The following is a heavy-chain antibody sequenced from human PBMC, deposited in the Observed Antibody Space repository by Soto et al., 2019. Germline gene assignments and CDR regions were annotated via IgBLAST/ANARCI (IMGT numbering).Heavy chain of an antibody. CDR3: ATAGLTGTV. Sequence: QLVESGGGSVQPGGSLRLSCAPSGFTFSSNEMNWVRQAPGKGLEWVSYISVSGSMRFYADAVRGRFTISRDTTKKMLYLQMNGRRVEDTVLYYCATAGLTGTVGGQGTTVTFSS. CDR2: ISVSGSMR. V-gene: IGHV3-48*03. D-gene: IGHD3-9*01. CDR1: GFTFSSNE. J-gene: IGHJ6*02.